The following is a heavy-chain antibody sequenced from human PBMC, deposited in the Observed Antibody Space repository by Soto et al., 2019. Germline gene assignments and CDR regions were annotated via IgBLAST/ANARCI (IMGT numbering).Heavy chain of an antibody. CDR1: GYTFTSYA. CDR3: ARDLGYSSSSRPFDY. CDR2: INAGNGNT. J-gene: IGHJ4*02. Sequence: ASVKVSCKASGYTFTSYAMHWVRQAPGQRLEWMGWINAGNGNTKYSQEFQGRVTITRDTSASTAYMELSSLRSEDTAVYYCARDLGYSSSSRPFDYWGQGTLVTVSS. D-gene: IGHD6-6*01. V-gene: IGHV1-3*01.